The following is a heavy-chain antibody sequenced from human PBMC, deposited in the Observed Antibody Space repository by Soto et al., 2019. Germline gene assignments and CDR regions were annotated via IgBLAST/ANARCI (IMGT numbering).Heavy chain of an antibody. J-gene: IGHJ4*02. CDR2: IYWNDEK. CDR3: AHRLRWLANFDY. V-gene: IGHV2-5*01. Sequence: GPTLVNPTHTLTLTCTFSGFSLTTSVVGVGWIRQPPGKALELLALIYWNDEKRYSPSLKSRLTITKDTSRNQVVLTMTNMDPVDTATYYCAHRLRWLANFDYWGQGTLVTVYS. CDR1: GFSLTTSVVG. D-gene: IGHD6-19*01.